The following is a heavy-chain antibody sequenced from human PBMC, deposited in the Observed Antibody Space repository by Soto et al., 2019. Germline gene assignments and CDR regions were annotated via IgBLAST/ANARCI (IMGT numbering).Heavy chain of an antibody. V-gene: IGHV3-30*18. CDR2: ISYDGSNK. Sequence: QVQLVESGGGVVQPGRSLRLSCAASGFTFSSYGMHWVRQAPGKGLEWVAVISYDGSNKYYADSVKGRFTISRDKSKNKLYLQMNSLRAEDTAVYYCAKAQTGDYGSGILTPIDYWGQGTMVTVSS. D-gene: IGHD3-10*01. CDR3: AKAQTGDYGSGILTPIDY. J-gene: IGHJ4*02. CDR1: GFTFSSYG.